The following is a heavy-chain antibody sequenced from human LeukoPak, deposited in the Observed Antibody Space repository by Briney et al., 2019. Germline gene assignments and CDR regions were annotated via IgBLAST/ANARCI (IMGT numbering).Heavy chain of an antibody. Sequence: GGSLRLSCAISGFTFSACELTWVRQAPGKGLEWVSYISRSGSTRYYADSVKGRFTISRDNAKNSLYLQMNSLRAEDTAVYYCARVATMVRVPLDALDIWGQEAMVSVSS. CDR3: ARVATMVRVPLDALDI. D-gene: IGHD3-10*01. V-gene: IGHV3-48*03. CDR2: ISRSGSTR. CDR1: GFTFSACE. J-gene: IGHJ3*02.